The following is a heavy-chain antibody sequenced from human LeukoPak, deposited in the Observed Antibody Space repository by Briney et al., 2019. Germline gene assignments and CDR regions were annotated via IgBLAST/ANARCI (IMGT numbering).Heavy chain of an antibody. CDR2: ISYDGSNK. CDR1: GFTFSSYA. J-gene: IGHJ4*02. Sequence: PGGSLRLSCAASGFTFSSYAMHWVRQAPGKGLEWVAVISYDGSNKYYADSVKGRLTISRDNSKNTLYLQMNSLRAEDTAVYYCARGYEYYYDSSGYPDYWGQGTLVTVSS. D-gene: IGHD3-22*01. V-gene: IGHV3-30*04. CDR3: ARGYEYYYDSSGYPDY.